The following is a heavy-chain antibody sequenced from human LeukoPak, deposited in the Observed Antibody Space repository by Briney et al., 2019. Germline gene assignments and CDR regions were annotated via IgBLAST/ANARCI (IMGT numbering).Heavy chain of an antibody. D-gene: IGHD3-9*01. CDR1: GFTFSSYA. CDR2: ISGSGGST. J-gene: IGHJ6*04. Sequence: GGSLRLSCAASGFTFSSYAMSWVRQAPGKGLEWVSAISGSGGSTYYADSVKGRFTISRDNAKNSLYLQMNSLRAEDTAVYYCARDPRGYDILTGYYDYYYYYGMDVWGKGTTVTVSS. V-gene: IGHV3-23*01. CDR3: ARDPRGYDILTGYYDYYYYYGMDV.